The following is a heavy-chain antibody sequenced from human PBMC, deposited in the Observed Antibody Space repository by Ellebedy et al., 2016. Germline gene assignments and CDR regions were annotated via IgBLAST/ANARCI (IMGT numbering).Heavy chain of an antibody. CDR1: GNSVSSNSAA. V-gene: IGHV6-1*01. J-gene: IGHJ4*02. CDR3: ARDLLHSSGWTFDY. CDR2: TYYRSKWYN. D-gene: IGHD6-19*01. Sequence: SETLSLTCAISGNSVSSNSAAWNWIRQSPSRGLEWLGRTYYRSKWYNDYAVSVKSRITINPDTSKNQFSLQLNSVTPEDTAVYYCARDLLHSSGWTFDYWGQGTLVTVSS.